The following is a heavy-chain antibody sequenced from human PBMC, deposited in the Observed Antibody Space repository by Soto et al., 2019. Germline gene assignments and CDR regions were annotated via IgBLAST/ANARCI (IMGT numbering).Heavy chain of an antibody. CDR2: ITGTGGST. CDR1: GFTFSSYA. V-gene: IGHV3-23*01. D-gene: IGHD4-17*01. J-gene: IGHJ5*02. CDR3: AKDHGDQEWWFDP. Sequence: PGGSLRLSCAASGFTFSSYAMNWVRQAPGKGLEWVSSITGTGGSTYHADSVKGRFTISRDNSKNKLDLQMNSLRAEDTAVYYCAKDHGDQEWWFDPWGQGTLVTVSS.